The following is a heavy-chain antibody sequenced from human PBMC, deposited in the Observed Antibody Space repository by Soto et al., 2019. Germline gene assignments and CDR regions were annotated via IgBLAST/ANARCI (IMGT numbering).Heavy chain of an antibody. CDR2: IWYDGSNK. CDR3: ARDIVSGPHSYYGPLDY. V-gene: IGHV3-33*01. Sequence: PGGSLRLSCAASGFTFSSYGMHWVRQAPGKGLEWVAVIWYDGSNKYYADSVKGRFTISRDNSKNTLYLQMNSLRAEDTAVYYCARDIVSGPHSYYGPLDYWGQGTLVTVST. J-gene: IGHJ4*02. CDR1: GFTFSSYG. D-gene: IGHD4-17*01.